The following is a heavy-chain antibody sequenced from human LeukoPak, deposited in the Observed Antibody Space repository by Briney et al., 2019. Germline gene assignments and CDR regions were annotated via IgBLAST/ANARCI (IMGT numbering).Heavy chain of an antibody. CDR2: ISSSGGTT. Sequence: PGGSLRLSCAASGFTLSSYEMNWVRQAPGKGLEWVSYISSSGGTTHYEDSVKGRFTISRDNAKNSLSLQMNSLRAEDTAIYYCARDSQPFCNNGICYTKYNWFDPWGQGTLVTVSS. CDR1: GFTLSSYE. V-gene: IGHV3-48*03. CDR3: ARDSQPFCNNGICYTKYNWFDP. D-gene: IGHD2-8*01. J-gene: IGHJ5*02.